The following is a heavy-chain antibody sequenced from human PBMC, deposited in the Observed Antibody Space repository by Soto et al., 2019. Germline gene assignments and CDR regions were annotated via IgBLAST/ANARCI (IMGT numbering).Heavy chain of an antibody. Sequence: ASVKVSCKASGYTFTSYGISWARQAPGQGLEWMGWINPNSGGTNYAQKFQGWVTMTRDTSISTAYMELSRLRSDDTAVYYCARATITGPPGFAYWGQGTLVTVSS. CDR1: GYTFTSYG. CDR3: ARATITGPPGFAY. D-gene: IGHD1-20*01. J-gene: IGHJ4*02. CDR2: INPNSGGT. V-gene: IGHV1-2*04.